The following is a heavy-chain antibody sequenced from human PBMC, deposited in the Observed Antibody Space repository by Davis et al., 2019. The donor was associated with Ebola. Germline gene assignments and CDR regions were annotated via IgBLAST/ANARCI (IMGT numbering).Heavy chain of an antibody. V-gene: IGHV1-46*01. CDR2: INPSGGST. D-gene: IGHD2-15*01. J-gene: IGHJ4*02. Sequence: ASVKVSCKASGYTFTSYYMHWVRQAPGQGLEWMGIINPSGGSTSYAQKFQGRVTMTRDTSTSTVYMELSRLRSDDTAVYYCARGGRGDIVVVVAATGDYWGQGTLVTVSS. CDR1: GYTFTSYY. CDR3: ARGGRGDIVVVVAATGDY.